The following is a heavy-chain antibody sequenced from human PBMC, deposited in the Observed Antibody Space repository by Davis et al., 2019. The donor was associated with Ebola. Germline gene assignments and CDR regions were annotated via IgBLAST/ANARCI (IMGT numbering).Heavy chain of an antibody. D-gene: IGHD2-2*01. Sequence: PSETLSLTCTVSGVSIIGHYWGCIRQSPGKGLEWIGYIDYRGRSTYKPSLRSRITMSVDTSKNQFSLKLKSITAADTAVYYCARGGSPAMFKGVDEWGQGTLVTVAS. CDR2: IDYRGRS. V-gene: IGHV4-59*11. CDR3: ARGGSPAMFKGVDE. CDR1: GVSIIGHY. J-gene: IGHJ4*02.